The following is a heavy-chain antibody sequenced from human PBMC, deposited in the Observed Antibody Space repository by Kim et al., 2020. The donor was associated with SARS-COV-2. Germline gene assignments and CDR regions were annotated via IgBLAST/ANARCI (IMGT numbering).Heavy chain of an antibody. V-gene: IGHV5-51*01. J-gene: IGHJ4*02. Sequence: PGDSDTRYSPSFQGQVTISADKSISSAYLQWSSLKASDTAMYYCARIGDYWGQGTLVTVSS. CDR3: ARIGDY. D-gene: IGHD2-15*01. CDR2: PGDSDT.